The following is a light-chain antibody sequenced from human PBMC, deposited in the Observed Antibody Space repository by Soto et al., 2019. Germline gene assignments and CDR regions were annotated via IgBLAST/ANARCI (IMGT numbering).Light chain of an antibody. Sequence: QSVLTQPASVSGSLGQSITISCTGTRSDVGGYNYVSWYQQHPGQAPTLLIHEVTNRPSGISDRFSGSKSANTASLTISGLRAEDEAHYYCSSYTTFRTPHLAFGGGTKLTVL. CDR3: SSYTTFRTPHLA. J-gene: IGLJ2*01. CDR1: RSDVGGYNY. V-gene: IGLV2-14*01. CDR2: EVT.